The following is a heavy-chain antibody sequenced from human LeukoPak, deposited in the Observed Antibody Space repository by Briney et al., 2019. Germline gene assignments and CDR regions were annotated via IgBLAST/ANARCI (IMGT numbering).Heavy chain of an antibody. CDR3: ARDQASSSSSPY. CDR1: GFTFSSYS. V-gene: IGHV3-66*01. CDR2: IYTGGST. J-gene: IGHJ4*01. Sequence: GGSLRLSCAASGFTFSSYSVNWVRQPPGKGLEWVSSIYTGGSTYYADAVKGRFTISRDNSKNTVNLQMNSLRAEDTAVYYCARDQASSSSSPYWGQGTLVTVSS. D-gene: IGHD2-2*01.